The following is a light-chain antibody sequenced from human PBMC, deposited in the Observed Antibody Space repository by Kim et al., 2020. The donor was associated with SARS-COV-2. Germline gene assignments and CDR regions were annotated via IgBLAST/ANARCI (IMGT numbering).Light chain of an antibody. V-gene: IGLV3-1*01. J-gene: IGLJ3*02. CDR3: QAWDSSIAV. Sequence: SYELTQPPSVSVSPGQTASITCSGAKWGDKYADGYQQKPGQSPVLVIYQHTKRPSGISQRFSGSSSGNTATRTISPAQTVDEADYYCQAWDSSIAVFGGG. CDR1: KWGDKY. CDR2: QHT.